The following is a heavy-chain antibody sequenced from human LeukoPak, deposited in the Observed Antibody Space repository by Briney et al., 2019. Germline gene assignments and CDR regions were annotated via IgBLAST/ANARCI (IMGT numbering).Heavy chain of an antibody. Sequence: GXSLQISCQDSGSNFPTYWIGWVRQLPGKGLEWMGIIHPGDSDTRDSPSFQGQVTISADKSISTAYLQWSSLKASDTAIYYCARRTRGLLWFGESFDYWGQGTLVTVAS. V-gene: IGHV5-51*01. CDR3: ARRTRGLLWFGESFDY. CDR1: GSNFPTYW. CDR2: IHPGDSDT. D-gene: IGHD3-10*01. J-gene: IGHJ4*02.